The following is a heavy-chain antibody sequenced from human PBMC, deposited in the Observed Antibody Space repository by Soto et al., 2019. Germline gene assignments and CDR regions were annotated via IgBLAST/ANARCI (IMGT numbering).Heavy chain of an antibody. CDR2: ISSSSSYI. J-gene: IGHJ5*02. CDR3: ARGGGEDSSGPMWFDP. V-gene: IGHV3-21*01. D-gene: IGHD3-22*01. CDR1: GFTFSSYS. Sequence: EVQLVESGGGLVKPGGSLRLSCAASGFTFSSYSMNWVRQAPGKGLEWVSSISSSSSYIYYADSVKGRFTISRDNAKNAPYLQMNSLRAEDTAVYYCARGGGEDSSGPMWFDPWGQGTLVTVSS.